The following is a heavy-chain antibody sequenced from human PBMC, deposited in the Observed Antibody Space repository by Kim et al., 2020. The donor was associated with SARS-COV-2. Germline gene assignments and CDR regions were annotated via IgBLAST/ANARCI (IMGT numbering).Heavy chain of an antibody. CDR1: GFAFSDYS. CDR3: TRLPNGHFNH. D-gene: IGHD2-8*01. CDR2: IDSRGDHI. V-gene: IGHV3-21*06. Sequence: GGPLRLSCAASGFAFSDYSMSWGRQAPGRGLEWVSSIDSRGDHIYYADSVKGRFTNSRDNAKNSLYLQMDSLRAEDTAIYYCTRLPNGHFNHWGPGVLVTVSS. J-gene: IGHJ4*02.